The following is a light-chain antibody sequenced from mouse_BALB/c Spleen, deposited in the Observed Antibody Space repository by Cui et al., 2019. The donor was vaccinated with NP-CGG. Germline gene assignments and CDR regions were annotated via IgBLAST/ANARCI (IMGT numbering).Light chain of an antibody. V-gene: IGLV1*01. Sequence: QAVVTQESAITTLPGETVTLTFPSSTGAVTNSNYANWVQEKPDHVFTGLIGGTNNRAPGVPARFSGSLIGDKASLTITVAQTEDEAIYFCALWYNNHWVFGGGTKLTVL. J-gene: IGLJ1*01. CDR2: GTN. CDR3: ALWYNNHWV. CDR1: TGAVTNSNY.